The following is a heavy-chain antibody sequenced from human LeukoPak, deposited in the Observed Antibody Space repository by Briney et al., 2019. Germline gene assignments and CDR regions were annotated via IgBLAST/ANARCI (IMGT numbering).Heavy chain of an antibody. J-gene: IGHJ3*02. V-gene: IGHV3-7*01. CDR3: ARNLAYNGFDI. CDR1: RFTFSSSW. D-gene: IGHD1-1*01. Sequence: GGSLRLSCAASRFTFSSSWMTWVRQPPGKGLEWVATIKEDGSKKDYEDSVKGRFTISRDNVKNSLYLQMDSLRAEDTAVYFCARNLAYNGFDIWGQGTMVTVSS. CDR2: IKEDGSKK.